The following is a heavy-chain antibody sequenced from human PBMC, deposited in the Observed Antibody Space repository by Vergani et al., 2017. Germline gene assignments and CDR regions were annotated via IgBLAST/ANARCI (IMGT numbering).Heavy chain of an antibody. D-gene: IGHD3-22*01. CDR1: GGKRRRRRKK. CDR3: ARAXRTSYYYDSSGFQSHVGAFDI. Sequence: QLQLQETGAGREKREEKGKRTGKGEGGKRRRRRKKGGGTREEEGKGEEGRGRIYYRGGTYYNPSHKSRVTISVDTSKNQCYLKLSSVTAADTAVYYCARAXRTSYYYDSSGFQSHVGAFDIWGQGTMVTVSS. CDR2: IYYRGGT. V-gene: IGHV4-39*07. J-gene: IGHJ3*02.